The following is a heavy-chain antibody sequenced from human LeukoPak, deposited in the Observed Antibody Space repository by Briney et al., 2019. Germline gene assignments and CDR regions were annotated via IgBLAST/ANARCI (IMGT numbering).Heavy chain of an antibody. CDR3: ARATGYSSSSGLDY. CDR1: GFTFSSYD. Sequence: GGSLTLSCAASGFTFSSYDMHWVRQAPGKGLEWVAVISYDGSNKYYADSVKGRFTISRDNSKNTLYLQMNSLRAEDTAVYYCARATGYSSSSGLDYWGEGTLVTVSS. D-gene: IGHD6-6*01. CDR2: ISYDGSNK. V-gene: IGHV3-30-3*01. J-gene: IGHJ4*02.